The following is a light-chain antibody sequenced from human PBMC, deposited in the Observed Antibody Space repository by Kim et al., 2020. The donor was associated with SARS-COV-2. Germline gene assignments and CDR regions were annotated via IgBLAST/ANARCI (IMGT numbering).Light chain of an antibody. V-gene: IGLV4-60*03. Sequence: SSVKLTSNLSSGHSSYSIAWHQQQPGKAPRYLMKLEGSGSYNKGSGVPDRFSGSSSGADRYLTISNLQSEDEADYYCETWDSNTRVFGGGTQLTVL. CDR1: SGHSSYS. J-gene: IGLJ2*01. CDR2: LEGSGSY. CDR3: ETWDSNTRV.